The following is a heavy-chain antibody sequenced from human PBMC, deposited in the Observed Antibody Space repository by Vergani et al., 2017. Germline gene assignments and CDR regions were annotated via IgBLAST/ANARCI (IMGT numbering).Heavy chain of an antibody. CDR1: GGSISSGGYY. D-gene: IGHD4-17*01. Sequence: QVQLQESGPGLVKPSQTLSLTCTVSGGSISSGGYYWSWIRQHPGKGLEWIGYIYYSGITYYNPSLKSRVTISVDTSKNQFSLKLSSVTAADTAVYYCARVPSPNDYGDDGGDYYYYMDVWGKGTTVTVSS. J-gene: IGHJ6*03. V-gene: IGHV4-31*03. CDR2: IYYSGIT. CDR3: ARVPSPNDYGDDGGDYYYYMDV.